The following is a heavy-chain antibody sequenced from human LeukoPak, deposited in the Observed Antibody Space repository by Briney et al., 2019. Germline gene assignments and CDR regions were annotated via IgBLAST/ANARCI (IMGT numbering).Heavy chain of an antibody. CDR2: INSDGSST. CDR3: ARGRDCSGGSCYDGW. J-gene: IGHJ1*01. Sequence: PGGSLRLSCAASGFTFSSYWMHWVRQAPGKGLEWVSRINSDGSSTSYADSVKGRFTISRDNAKNTLYLQMNSLRAEDKDMDYCARGRDCSGGSCYDGWWCRGTLVTVSS. CDR1: GFTFSSYW. V-gene: IGHV3-74*01. D-gene: IGHD2-15*01.